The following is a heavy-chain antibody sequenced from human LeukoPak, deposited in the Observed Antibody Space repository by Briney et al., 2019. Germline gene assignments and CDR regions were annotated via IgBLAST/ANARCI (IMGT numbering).Heavy chain of an antibody. CDR1: GYTFTSYG. Sequence: ASVKVSCKASGYTFTSYGISWVRQAPGQGLEWMGWISAYNGNTNYAQKLQGRVTMTTDTSTSTAYMELRSLRSDDTAVYYCARGRRGYIVATTFDYWGQGTLVTVSS. CDR3: ARGRRGYIVATTFDY. CDR2: ISAYNGNT. D-gene: IGHD5-12*01. J-gene: IGHJ4*02. V-gene: IGHV1-18*01.